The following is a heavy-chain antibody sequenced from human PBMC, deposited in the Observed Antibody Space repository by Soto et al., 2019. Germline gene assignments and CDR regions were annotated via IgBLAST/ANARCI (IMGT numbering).Heavy chain of an antibody. J-gene: IGHJ4*02. CDR1: GFTFSSYG. CDR2: ISYDGSNK. Sequence: GGSLRLSCAASGFTFSSYGMHWVRQAPGKGLEWVAVISYDGSNKYYADSVKGRFTISRDNSKNTLYLQMNSLRAEDTAVYYCAKDDRQYCGGDCYIDYWGQGTLVTVSS. D-gene: IGHD2-21*02. CDR3: AKDDRQYCGGDCYIDY. V-gene: IGHV3-30*18.